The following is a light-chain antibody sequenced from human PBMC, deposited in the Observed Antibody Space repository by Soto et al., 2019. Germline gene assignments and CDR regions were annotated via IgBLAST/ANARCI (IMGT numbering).Light chain of an antibody. CDR3: QTWGTGIWV. CDR1: SGHSPYA. J-gene: IGLJ3*02. V-gene: IGLV4-69*01. CDR2: LNSDGSH. Sequence: QAVVTQSPSASASLGASVKLTCTLSSGHSPYAIAWHQQQPEKGPRYLMNLNSDGSHSKGDGIPDRFSGSSSGTGRYLTISSPQSEDEADYYCQTWGTGIWVFGGGTKVTVL.